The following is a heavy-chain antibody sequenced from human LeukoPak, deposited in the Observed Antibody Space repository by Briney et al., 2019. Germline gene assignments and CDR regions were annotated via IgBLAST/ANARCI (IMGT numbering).Heavy chain of an antibody. D-gene: IGHD6-13*01. CDR1: GFTFSDHY. J-gene: IGHJ4*02. Sequence: PGGSLRLSCAASGFTFSDHYMDWVRQAPGKGLEWVGRTRNKANSYTTEYAASVKGRFTISRDDSKNSLYLQMNSLKTEDMAVYYCARESIAAAGTFDYWGQGTLVTVSS. V-gene: IGHV3-72*01. CDR3: ARESIAAAGTFDY. CDR2: TRNKANSYTT.